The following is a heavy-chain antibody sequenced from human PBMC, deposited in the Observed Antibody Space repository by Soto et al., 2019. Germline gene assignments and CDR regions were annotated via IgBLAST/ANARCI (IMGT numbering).Heavy chain of an antibody. J-gene: IGHJ4*02. CDR1: GGTFSNHA. CDR2: IIPILGTI. Sequence: GASVKVSCKASGGTFSNHAISWVRQAPGQGLEWMGVIIPILGTIKYAQKFQGRVRITADESTSTAYMDLGSLTFEDTAVYYCARPKTYYYDSDTYYLNGFDYWGQGTRVTVSS. V-gene: IGHV1-69*13. D-gene: IGHD3-22*01. CDR3: ARPKTYYYDSDTYYLNGFDY.